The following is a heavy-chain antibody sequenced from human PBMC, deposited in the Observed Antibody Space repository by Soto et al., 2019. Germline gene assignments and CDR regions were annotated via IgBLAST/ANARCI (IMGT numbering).Heavy chain of an antibody. CDR2: ISAYNGNT. CDR3: ARRLDIYGKVDP. CDR1: GYTFTSYG. D-gene: IGHD5-18*01. J-gene: IGHJ5*02. V-gene: IGHV1-18*01. Sequence: QVQLVQSGTEVKKPGASVKVSCKASGYTFTSYGISWVRQAPGQGPEWMGWISAYNGNTDDAQKLQGRVTMTTDTSTSTAYMELRSLRSDDTAVYYCARRLDIYGKVDPWGQGTLVTVSS.